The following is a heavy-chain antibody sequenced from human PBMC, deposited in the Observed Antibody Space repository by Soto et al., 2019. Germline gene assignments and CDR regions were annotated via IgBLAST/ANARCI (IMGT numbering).Heavy chain of an antibody. CDR1: GGSFSGYY. D-gene: IGHD5-12*01. CDR2: INHSGST. J-gene: IGHJ5*02. V-gene: IGHV4-34*01. Sequence: QVQLQQWGAGLLKPSETLSLTCAVYGGSFSGYYWSWIRQPPGKGLEWIGEINHSGSTNYNPSLKSRVAISVDTSKNQFSLKLSSVTAADTAVYYCEIEGYGNTRGWFDPWGQGTLVTVSS. CDR3: EIEGYGNTRGWFDP.